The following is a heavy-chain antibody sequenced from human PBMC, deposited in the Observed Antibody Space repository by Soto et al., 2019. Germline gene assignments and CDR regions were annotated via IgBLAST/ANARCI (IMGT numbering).Heavy chain of an antibody. Sequence: EVLLVESGGGLVKPGGSLRLSCAASGFTFSTYSMNWVRQAPGKGLEWVSSINTASYIYYADSVKGRFTLSRDDAKNSLYLQMNSLRDEDTAVYYCAREGGYCNGGGCRYFDYWGQGTLVTVSS. CDR3: AREGGYCNGGGCRYFDY. D-gene: IGHD2-15*01. V-gene: IGHV3-21*01. J-gene: IGHJ4*02. CDR2: INTASYI. CDR1: GFTFSTYS.